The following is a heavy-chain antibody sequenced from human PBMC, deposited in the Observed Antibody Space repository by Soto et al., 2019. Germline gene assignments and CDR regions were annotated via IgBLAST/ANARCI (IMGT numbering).Heavy chain of an antibody. CDR1: GFIFSNYG. J-gene: IGHJ6*02. D-gene: IGHD5-12*01. V-gene: IGHV3-30-3*01. CDR2: ISFDGTKK. CDR3: ARGDPPPDIAPTLFYYSPMDV. Sequence: QVQLVQSGGGVVQPGRSLRLSCATSGFIFSNYGFHWVRQAPGQGLEWMAVISFDGTKKDCADPVKGRFTVSRDNSKNTLYLQMNILRPEDTAVYYCARGDPPPDIAPTLFYYSPMDVWGQWTKVTVSS.